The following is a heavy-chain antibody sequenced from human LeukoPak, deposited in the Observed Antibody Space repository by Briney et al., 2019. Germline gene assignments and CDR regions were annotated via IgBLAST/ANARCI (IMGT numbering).Heavy chain of an antibody. V-gene: IGHV3-23*01. CDR3: AKDIQLST. J-gene: IGHJ3*01. Sequence: GGSLRLSSAASGFTFSVAAMTWVRQAPGKGLEWVSLIGASGESTYYADSVKGQFTISRDNSKNTLSLQMNSLRVEDTAMYFCAKDIQLSTWGLGTMVTVSS. CDR1: GFTFSVAA. D-gene: IGHD5-24*01. CDR2: IGASGEST.